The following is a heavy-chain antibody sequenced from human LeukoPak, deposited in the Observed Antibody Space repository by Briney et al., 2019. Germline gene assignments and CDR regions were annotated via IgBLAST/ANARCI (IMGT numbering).Heavy chain of an antibody. CDR3: AREGIVVVVAATYYYYYYMDV. V-gene: IGHV4-4*07. J-gene: IGHJ6*03. CDR2: IYTSGST. Sequence: PSETLSLTCTVSGGSISSSYWSWIRQPPGKGLEWIGRIYTSGSTNYNPSLKSRVTMSVDTSKNQFSLKLSSVTAADTAVYYCAREGIVVVVAATYYYYYYMDVWGKGTTVTISS. D-gene: IGHD2-15*01. CDR1: GGSISSSY.